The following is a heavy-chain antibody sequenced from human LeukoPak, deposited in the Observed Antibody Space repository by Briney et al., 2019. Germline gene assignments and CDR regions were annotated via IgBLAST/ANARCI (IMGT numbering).Heavy chain of an antibody. D-gene: IGHD3-16*01. CDR1: GFTVSSDY. J-gene: IGHJ4*02. CDR3: AREPPGGGFDY. V-gene: IGHV3-66*01. CDR2: VYSGGNT. Sequence: PGGSLRLSCTASGFTVSSDYMSGVRQAPGKGLEWVSVVYSGGNTYYADSVKGRFTISRDNSKNTLYLQMNSLRAEDTAVYYCAREPPGGGFDYWGQGTLVTVSS.